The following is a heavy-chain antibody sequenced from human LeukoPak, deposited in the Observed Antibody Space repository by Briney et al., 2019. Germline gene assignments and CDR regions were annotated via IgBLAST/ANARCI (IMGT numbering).Heavy chain of an antibody. CDR1: GGSISSYF. J-gene: IGHJ6*02. V-gene: IGHV4-4*07. CDR3: ARGSITIFGVGDYYYYGMDV. Sequence: PSETLSLTCTVSGGSISSYFCSWIRQPAGKGLEWIGRIYTSGSTNYNPSLKSRVTMSVDTSKNQFSLKLSSVTAADTAVYYCARGSITIFGVGDYYYYGMDVWGQGTTVTVSS. D-gene: IGHD3-3*01. CDR2: IYTSGST.